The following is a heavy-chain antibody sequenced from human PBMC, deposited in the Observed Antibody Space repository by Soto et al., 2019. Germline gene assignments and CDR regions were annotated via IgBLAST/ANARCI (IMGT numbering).Heavy chain of an antibody. Sequence: QVQLEQSGPVVKKPGTSVKVSCQASGLTFSDSAIQWVRQARGQGLEWIGWIVVRSGHSNYAQKFQDRLTFTRDLSTSTAYLELSSLGSEDTAMYYCAADVIAVAGDFDYWGHGTLVSVSS. CDR2: IVVRSGHS. V-gene: IGHV1-58*02. CDR3: AADVIAVAGDFDY. J-gene: IGHJ4*01. D-gene: IGHD6-19*01. CDR1: GLTFSDSA.